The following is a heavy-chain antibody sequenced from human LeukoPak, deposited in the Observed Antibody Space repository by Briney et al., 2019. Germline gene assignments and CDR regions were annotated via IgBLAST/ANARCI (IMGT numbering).Heavy chain of an antibody. V-gene: IGHV4-34*01. J-gene: IGHJ4*02. CDR1: GGSFSGYY. D-gene: IGHD3-10*01. CDR2: INHSGST. Sequence: SETLSLTCAVYGGSFSGYYWSWIRQPPGKGLEWIGEINHSGSTNYNPSLKSRVTISVDTSKNQFSLKLSSVTAADTAVYYCAREGDYGPGKLDYWGQGTLVTVSS. CDR3: AREGDYGPGKLDY.